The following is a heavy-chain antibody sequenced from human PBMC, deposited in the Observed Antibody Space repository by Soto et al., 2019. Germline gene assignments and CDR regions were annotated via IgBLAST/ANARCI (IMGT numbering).Heavy chain of an antibody. CDR3: ARDAGRGYTKILLHLDY. CDR2: IWYDGSNK. J-gene: IGHJ4*02. Sequence: QVQLVASGGGVVQPGRSLRLSCAASGFTFSSYGMHWVRQDPGKGLEWVAVIWYDGSNKYYADSVKGRFTISRDNSKNTLYLQMNSLRAEDTAVYYCARDAGRGYTKILLHLDYWGQGTLVTVSS. D-gene: IGHD5-18*01. V-gene: IGHV3-33*01. CDR1: GFTFSSYG.